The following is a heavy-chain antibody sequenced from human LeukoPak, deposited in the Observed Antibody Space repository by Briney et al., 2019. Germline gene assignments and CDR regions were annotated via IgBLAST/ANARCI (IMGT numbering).Heavy chain of an antibody. CDR2: IYHSGST. CDR3: ARDFSDVVVAATYYYYYYYMDV. J-gene: IGHJ6*03. Sequence: SETLSLTCTVSGYSISSGYYWGWIRQPPGKGLEWIGSIYHSGSTYYNPSLKSRVTISVDTSKNQFSLKLSSVTAADTAVYYCARDFSDVVVAATYYYYYYYMDVWGKGTTVTVSS. D-gene: IGHD2-15*01. CDR1: GYSISSGYY. V-gene: IGHV4-38-2*02.